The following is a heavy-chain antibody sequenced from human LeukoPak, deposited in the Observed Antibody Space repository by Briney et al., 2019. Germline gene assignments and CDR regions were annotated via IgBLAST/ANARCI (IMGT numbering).Heavy chain of an antibody. CDR3: ARDGRRVQLWLEYYYYMDV. CDR1: GYTFTSYD. D-gene: IGHD5-18*01. CDR2: MNPNSGNT. J-gene: IGHJ6*03. V-gene: IGHV1-18*01. Sequence: ASVKVSCKASGYTFTSYDINWVRQATGQGLGWMGWMNPNSGNTNYAQKLQGRVTMTTDTSTSTAYMELRSLRSDDTAVYYCARDGRRVQLWLEYYYYMDVWGKGTTVTVSS.